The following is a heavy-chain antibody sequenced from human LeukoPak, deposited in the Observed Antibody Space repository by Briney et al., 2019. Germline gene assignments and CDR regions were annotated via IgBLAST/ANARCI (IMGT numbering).Heavy chain of an antibody. J-gene: IGHJ3*02. V-gene: IGHV3-7*01. CDR2: IKEDGSEK. D-gene: IGHD1-26*01. CDR1: GFTFSSYS. Sequence: PGGSLRLSCAASGFTFSSYSMNWVRQAPGKGLEWVANIKEDGSEKYYADSVKGRFTISRDNAKNSLYLQMNSLRAEDTAVYYCARDDGELSAFDIWGQGTMVTVSS. CDR3: ARDDGELSAFDI.